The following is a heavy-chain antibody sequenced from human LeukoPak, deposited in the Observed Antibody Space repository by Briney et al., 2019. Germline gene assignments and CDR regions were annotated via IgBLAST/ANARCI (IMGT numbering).Heavy chain of an antibody. CDR3: ARELNGAFDP. CDR1: GGSLSDYY. V-gene: IGHV4-34*01. Sequence: ETLSLTCGVYGGSLSDYYWSWIRQPPGKGLEWIGEINHSGSTNYNPSLKSRVTISEDTSKNQFSLKLDSVTAADTAVYYCARELNGAFDPWGQGTLVTVSS. J-gene: IGHJ5*02. CDR2: INHSGST. D-gene: IGHD1-1*01.